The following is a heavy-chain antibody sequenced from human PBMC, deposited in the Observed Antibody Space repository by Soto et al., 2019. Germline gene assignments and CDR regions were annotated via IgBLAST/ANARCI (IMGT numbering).Heavy chain of an antibody. V-gene: IGHV3-21*01. J-gene: IGHJ6*02. CDR2: ISSRSDI. Sequence: PGGSLRLSCVGSGFTFINFSINWVLQAPWKGLEWVSSISSRSDIYYADSVKGRFTISRDNAKNSVSLQMNSLRAEDTAVYYCAREYTAWPLAYGLDVWGQGTTVTVSS. D-gene: IGHD2-2*02. CDR3: AREYTAWPLAYGLDV. CDR1: GFTFINFS.